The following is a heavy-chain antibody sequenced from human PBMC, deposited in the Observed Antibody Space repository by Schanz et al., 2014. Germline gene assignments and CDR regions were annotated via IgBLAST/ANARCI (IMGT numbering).Heavy chain of an antibody. CDR2: INPTGGST. CDR3: ARELRLEYYFDY. V-gene: IGHV1-46*01. Sequence: QVQLVQSGAEVKKPGASVKVSCKASGYTFTSYYMHWVRQAPGQGLEWMGIINPTGGSTSYAQRFQGRVTVTRDTSTSTVYMELSSLRSDDTAVYYCARELRLEYYFDYWGQGTQVTVSS. J-gene: IGHJ4*02. CDR1: GYTFTSYY. D-gene: IGHD4-17*01.